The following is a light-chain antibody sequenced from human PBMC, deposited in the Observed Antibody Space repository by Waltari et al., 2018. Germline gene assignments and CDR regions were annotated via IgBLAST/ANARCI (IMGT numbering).Light chain of an antibody. J-gene: IGKJ2*01. CDR3: HQFWTTPYT. V-gene: IGKV4-1*01. CDR2: WAS. Sequence: DIVMTQSPDSLAVSLGERATINCKSSQSLLYRSNNKNYLAWYQQKPGQPPKLLIYWASARESGVPDRFGGSGSGTDFTLTISSLQAEDVAVYYCHQFWTTPYTFGQGTKLEIK. CDR1: QSLLYRSNNKNY.